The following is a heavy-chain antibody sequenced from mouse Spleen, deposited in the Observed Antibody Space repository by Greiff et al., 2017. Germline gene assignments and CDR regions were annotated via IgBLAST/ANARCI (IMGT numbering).Heavy chain of an antibody. D-gene: IGHD2-3*01. V-gene: IGHV5-17*01. J-gene: IGHJ4*01. Sequence: VQLQQSGGGLVKPGGSLKLSCAASGFTFSDYGMHWVRQAPEKGLEWVAYISSGSSTIYYADTVKGRFTISRDNAKNTLFLQMTSLRSEDTAMYYCARRDGYYEAMDYWGQGTSVTVSS. CDR2: ISSGSSTI. CDR3: ARRDGYYEAMDY. CDR1: GFTFSDYG.